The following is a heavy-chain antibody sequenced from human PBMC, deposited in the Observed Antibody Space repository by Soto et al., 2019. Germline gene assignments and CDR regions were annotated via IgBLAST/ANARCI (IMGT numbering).Heavy chain of an antibody. CDR1: RFTFSSYT. V-gene: IGHV3-21*03. CDR3: ARDFDSSGYYGPVGAFDI. J-gene: IGHJ3*02. Sequence: EVQLVESGGGLVKPGGSLRLSCSASRFTFSSYTMNWVRQAPGKGLEWVSSISSSTTYIYYADSVKGRFTISRDNAKHSLYLQVNSLRAEDTAVYYCARDFDSSGYYGPVGAFDIWGQGTMVTVSS. D-gene: IGHD3-22*01. CDR2: ISSSTTYI.